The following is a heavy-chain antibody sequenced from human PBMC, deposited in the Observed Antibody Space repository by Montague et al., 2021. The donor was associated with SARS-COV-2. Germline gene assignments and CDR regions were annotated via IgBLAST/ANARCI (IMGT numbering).Heavy chain of an antibody. D-gene: IGHD1-14*01. J-gene: IGHJ4*02. CDR1: GDSVSSNIAA. CDR2: TYYRSKWYN. CDR3: TQERGPGRTTWHYFDY. Sequence: CAISGDSVSSNIAAWNWIRQSPSRGLEWLGRTYYRSKWYNDYAVPVRSRITISPDTSKNQFPLQLNSVTPEDTAVYYCTQERGPGRTTWHYFDYWGQGTLVTVSS. V-gene: IGHV6-1*01.